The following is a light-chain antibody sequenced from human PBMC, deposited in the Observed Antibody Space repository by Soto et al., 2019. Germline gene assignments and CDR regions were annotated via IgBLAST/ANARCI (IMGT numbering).Light chain of an antibody. CDR2: DAS. Sequence: EIVLTHSPDTLSLSPGERATLSCRASLTVTNNYLAWYQQKAGQAPRLVIYDASTRATGIPDRFSASGSGTDFTLTISRLEPEDFAVYYCQQYNDWPPITFGQGTRLEIK. J-gene: IGKJ5*01. V-gene: IGKV3D-20*02. CDR1: LTVTNNY. CDR3: QQYNDWPPIT.